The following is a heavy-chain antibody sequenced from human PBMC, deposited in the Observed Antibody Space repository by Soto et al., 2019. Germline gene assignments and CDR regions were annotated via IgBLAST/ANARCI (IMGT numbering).Heavy chain of an antibody. V-gene: IGHV3-30*18. D-gene: IGHD5-18*01. CDR3: AKGRDTAMAYGEAYFDY. CDR1: GFTFSSYG. J-gene: IGHJ4*02. CDR2: ISYDGSNK. Sequence: GGSLRLSCAASGFTFSSYGMHWVRQAPGKGLEWVAVISYDGSNKYYADSVKGRFTISRDNSKNTLYLQMNSLRAEDTAVYYCAKGRDTAMAYGEAYFDYWGQGTLVTVSS.